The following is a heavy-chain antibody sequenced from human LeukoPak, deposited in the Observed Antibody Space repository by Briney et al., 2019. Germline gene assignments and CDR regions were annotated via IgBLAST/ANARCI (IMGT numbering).Heavy chain of an antibody. Sequence: GGSLRLSCAASGFTFDDYAMHWVRHAPGKGLEWVSGISWNSGSIGYADSVKGRFTISRDNAKNSLYLQMNSLRAEDTALYYCASLYGDYGPNYYYYGMDVWGQGTTVTVSS. V-gene: IGHV3-9*01. CDR1: GFTFDDYA. J-gene: IGHJ6*02. CDR3: ASLYGDYGPNYYYYGMDV. CDR2: ISWNSGSI. D-gene: IGHD4-17*01.